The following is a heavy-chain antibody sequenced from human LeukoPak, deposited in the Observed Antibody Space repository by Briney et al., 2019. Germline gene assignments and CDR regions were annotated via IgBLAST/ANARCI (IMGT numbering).Heavy chain of an antibody. V-gene: IGHV3-48*02. CDR2: ISSSSSTI. CDR3: ARDRRYSSSSGFSFGDYYYYGMDV. Sequence: PGGSLRLSCAASGFTFSSYSMNWVRQAPGKGLEWVSYISSSSSTIYYADSVKGRFTISRDNAKNSLYLQMNSLRDEDTAVYYCARDRRYSSSSGFSFGDYYYYGMDVWGQGTTVTVSS. J-gene: IGHJ6*02. CDR1: GFTFSSYS. D-gene: IGHD6-6*01.